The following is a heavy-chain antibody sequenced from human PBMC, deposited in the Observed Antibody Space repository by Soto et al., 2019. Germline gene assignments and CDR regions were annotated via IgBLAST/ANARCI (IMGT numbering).Heavy chain of an antibody. CDR1: GYTFTGYY. CDR2: INPNSGGT. Sequence: ASVKVSCKASGYTFTGYYMHWVRQAPGQGLEWMGWINPNSGGTNYAQKFQGWVTMTRDTSISAAYMELSRLRSDDTAVYYCARGRIAASRAGGTNWFHAWGQATLVTVSS. CDR3: ARGRIAASRAGGTNWFHA. J-gene: IGHJ5*02. V-gene: IGHV1-2*04. D-gene: IGHD6-6*01.